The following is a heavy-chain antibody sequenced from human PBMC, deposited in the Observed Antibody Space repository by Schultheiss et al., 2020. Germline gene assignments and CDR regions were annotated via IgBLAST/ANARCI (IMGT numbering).Heavy chain of an antibody. V-gene: IGHV4-59*08. Sequence: SETLSLTCTVSGGSISSYYWSWIRQPPGKGLEWIGYIYYSGSTYYNPSLKSRVTISVDTSKNQFSLKLSSVTAVDTAVYYCVRAHSNCADYWGQGTLVTVSS. CDR2: IYYSGST. CDR1: GGSISSYY. D-gene: IGHD4-11*01. J-gene: IGHJ4*02. CDR3: VRAHSNCADY.